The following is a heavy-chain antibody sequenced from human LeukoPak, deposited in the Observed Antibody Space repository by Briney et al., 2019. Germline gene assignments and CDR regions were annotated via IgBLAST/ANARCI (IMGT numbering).Heavy chain of an antibody. CDR3: ARDLLLDYDIQYGMDV. Sequence: GGSLRLSCAASGFTFSSYSMNWVRQAPGKGLEWVSSISSSSSYIYYADSVKGRFTISRDNAKNSLYLQMNSLRAEDTAVYYCARDLLLDYDIQYGMDVWGQGTTVTVSS. CDR1: GFTFSSYS. CDR2: ISSSSSYI. D-gene: IGHD3-9*01. J-gene: IGHJ6*02. V-gene: IGHV3-21*01.